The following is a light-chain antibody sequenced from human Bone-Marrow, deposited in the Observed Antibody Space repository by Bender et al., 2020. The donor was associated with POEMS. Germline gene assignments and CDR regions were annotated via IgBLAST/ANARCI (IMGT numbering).Light chain of an antibody. CDR1: ALPKKY. CDR2: DDS. V-gene: IGLV3-10*01. J-gene: IGLJ2*01. Sequence: SRVLTQPPSLSVAPGQTARITCSGDALPKKYAYWYQQKSGQAPVLVIYDDSKRPSGIPERFFASSSGTVATLTISGAQVEDEGDYYCYSTDSSGNQRVFGGGTKLTVL. CDR3: YSTDSSGNQRV.